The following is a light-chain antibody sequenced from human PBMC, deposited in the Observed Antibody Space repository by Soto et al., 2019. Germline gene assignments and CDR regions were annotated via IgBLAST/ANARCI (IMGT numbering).Light chain of an antibody. CDR1: QSISSY. Sequence: DLQMTQSPSSLSASVGERVTITCRASQSISSYLNWYQQKPGEAPKLLIYGMSNLQGGVPSRFSGRGSGTDFTLTISSVQPEDFATYYCQQSYRIPDTFGQGTKLEIK. CDR2: GMS. J-gene: IGKJ2*01. V-gene: IGKV1-39*01. CDR3: QQSYRIPDT.